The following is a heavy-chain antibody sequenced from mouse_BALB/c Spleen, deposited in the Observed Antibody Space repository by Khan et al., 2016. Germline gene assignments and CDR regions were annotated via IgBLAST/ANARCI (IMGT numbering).Heavy chain of an antibody. J-gene: IGHJ4*01. CDR1: GFTFSSFG. CDR2: ISSGSSTI. Sequence: EVELVESGGGLVQPGGSRKLSCAASGFTFSSFGMHWVRQAPEKGLEWVAYISSGSSTIYYADTVKGRFTISSDNPQNTLFLQRTSLRSEDTAMYYCARDYYGNHYYAMDYWGQGTSVTVSS. V-gene: IGHV5-17*02. CDR3: ARDYYGNHYYAMDY. D-gene: IGHD2-1*01.